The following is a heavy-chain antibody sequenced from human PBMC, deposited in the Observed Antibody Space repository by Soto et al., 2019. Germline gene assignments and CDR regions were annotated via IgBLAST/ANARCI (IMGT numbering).Heavy chain of an antibody. J-gene: IGHJ4*02. Sequence: SETLSLTCSVSGGSVGGSYFWTWIRQSPGKGLEYIGYIYFTGSSNYNPSLKSRVSISVDTSKNRFSLKVYSVTAAGTAIYYCARGGGYSGYGTLDYWGQGILVTVSS. CDR3: ARGGGYSGYGTLDY. CDR2: IYFTGSS. CDR1: GGSVGGSYF. V-gene: IGHV4-61*01. D-gene: IGHD5-12*01.